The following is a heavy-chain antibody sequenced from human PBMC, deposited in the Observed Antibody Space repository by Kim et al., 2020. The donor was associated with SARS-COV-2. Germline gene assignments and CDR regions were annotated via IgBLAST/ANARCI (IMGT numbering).Heavy chain of an antibody. CDR1: GGSISSYY. V-gene: IGHV4-59*08. CDR2: IYYSGNT. J-gene: IGHJ4*01. Sequence: SETLSLTCTVSGGSISSYYWSWIRQPPGKGLEWIGYIYYSGNTNYNPSLKSRVTMSIDTSKNQFSLKLSSVTAADTAVYYCARLGDCSGGSCSNLYYFD. D-gene: IGHD2-15*01. CDR3: ARLGDCSGGSCSNLYYFD.